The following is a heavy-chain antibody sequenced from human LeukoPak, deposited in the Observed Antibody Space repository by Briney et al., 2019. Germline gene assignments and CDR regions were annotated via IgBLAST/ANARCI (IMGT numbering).Heavy chain of an antibody. CDR2: IYYSGST. CDR1: GGSISSSSYY. CDR3: ARSSSSGWGFRFDP. V-gene: IGHV4-39*07. J-gene: IGHJ5*02. Sequence: SQTLSLTCAVSGGSISSSSYYWGWIRQPPGKGLEWIGSIYYSGSTYYNPSLKSRVTISVDTSKNQFSLKLSSVTAADTAVYYCARSSSSGWGFRFDPWGQGTLVTVSS. D-gene: IGHD6-19*01.